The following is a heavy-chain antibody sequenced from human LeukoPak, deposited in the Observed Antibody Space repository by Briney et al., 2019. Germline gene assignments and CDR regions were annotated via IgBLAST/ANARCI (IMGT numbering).Heavy chain of an antibody. J-gene: IGHJ6*03. CDR1: GGSISSGNYY. Sequence: SETLSLTCTVSGGSISSGNYYWSWIRQPAGKGLEWIGRVYTSGSTNYNPSLKSQVTISVDSSKNQVSLRLNSVTAADTAMYYCAARGYIVVVPAAKGGGPDNSYYYMDVWGKGTTVTISS. CDR3: AARGYIVVVPAAKGGGPDNSYYYMDV. D-gene: IGHD2-2*01. CDR2: VYTSGST. V-gene: IGHV4-61*02.